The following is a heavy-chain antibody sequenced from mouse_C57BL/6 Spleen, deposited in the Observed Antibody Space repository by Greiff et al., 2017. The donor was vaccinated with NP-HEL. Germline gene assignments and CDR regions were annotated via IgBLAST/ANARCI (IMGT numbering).Heavy chain of an antibody. CDR1: GYSITSGYY. V-gene: IGHV3-6*01. D-gene: IGHD2-4*01. CDR2: ISYDGSN. CDR3: ARPNYDEGWYFDV. J-gene: IGHJ1*03. Sequence: EVKVEESGPGLVKPSQSLSLTCSVTGYSITSGYYWNWIRQFPGNKLEWMGYISYDGSNNYNPSLKNRISITRDTSKNQFFLKLNSVTTEDTATYYCARPNYDEGWYFDVWGTGTTVTVSS.